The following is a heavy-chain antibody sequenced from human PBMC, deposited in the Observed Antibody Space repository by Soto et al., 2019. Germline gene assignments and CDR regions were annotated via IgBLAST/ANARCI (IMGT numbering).Heavy chain of an antibody. J-gene: IGHJ6*02. D-gene: IGHD6-6*01. CDR1: GYSFASYW. CDR3: ARDRLYIAATEDYYYGMDV. V-gene: IGHV1-69*01. Sequence: KISCQGSGYSFASYWIGWVRQAPGQGLEWMGGIIPIFGTANYAQKFQGRVTITADESTSTAYMELSSLRSEDTAVYYCARDRLYIAATEDYYYGMDVWGQGTTVTVSS. CDR2: IIPIFGTA.